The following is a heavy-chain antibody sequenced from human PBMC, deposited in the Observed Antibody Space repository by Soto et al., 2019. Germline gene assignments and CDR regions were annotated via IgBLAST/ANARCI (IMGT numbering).Heavy chain of an antibody. CDR3: AKDQTDVTLFHY. D-gene: IGHD2-21*02. Sequence: QTGGSLRLSCAATGFSFSSLAMSWVRQAPGKGLEWVSSISGRGVDTLYADSVKGRFTISRDNSRNTLYLQVNSLRAEDTAVYYCAKDQTDVTLFHYWGQGTFVTVSS. CDR1: GFSFSSLA. CDR2: ISGRGVDT. J-gene: IGHJ4*02. V-gene: IGHV3-23*01.